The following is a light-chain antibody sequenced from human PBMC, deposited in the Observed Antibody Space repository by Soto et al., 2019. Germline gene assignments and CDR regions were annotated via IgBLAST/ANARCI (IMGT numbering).Light chain of an antibody. CDR3: SSYTISNTLV. J-gene: IGLJ1*01. CDR1: SSDVGGYNY. Sequence: ALTQPASVSGSPGQSITISCTGTSSDVGGYNYVSWYQQYPGKAPKLMIYDVSNRPSGVSNRFSSSKSGNTASLTISGLQAEDEADYYCSSYTISNTLVFGSGNKVTVL. CDR2: DVS. V-gene: IGLV2-14*01.